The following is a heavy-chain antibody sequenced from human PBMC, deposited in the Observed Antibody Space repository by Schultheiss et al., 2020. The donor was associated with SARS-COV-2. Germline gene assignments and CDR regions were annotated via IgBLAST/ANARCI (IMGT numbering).Heavy chain of an antibody. CDR1: GFTFSSYA. CDR3: ANGGNSGWAWFDP. CDR2: ISWNSGSI. Sequence: GGSLRLSCAASGFTFSSYAMSWVRQAPGKGLEWVSGISWNSGSIGYADSVKGRFTISRDNAKNSLYLQMNSLRAEDTAVYYCANGGNSGWAWFDPWGQGTLVTVSS. J-gene: IGHJ5*02. V-gene: IGHV3-9*01. D-gene: IGHD4-23*01.